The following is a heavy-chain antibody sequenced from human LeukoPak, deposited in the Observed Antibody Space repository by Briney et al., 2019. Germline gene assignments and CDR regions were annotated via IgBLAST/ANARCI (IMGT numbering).Heavy chain of an antibody. Sequence: PGGSLRLSCTTSGFTFSNNDIHWVRQTPGKGLEWVTFIRHDGSDKYYADSVKSRFTISRDNSKNTVYLQMTSLRAEDTAVYYCVKVGIDAFDIWGQGTMVTVSS. CDR3: VKVGIDAFDI. CDR1: GFTFSNND. V-gene: IGHV3-30*02. J-gene: IGHJ3*02. D-gene: IGHD1-14*01. CDR2: IRHDGSDK.